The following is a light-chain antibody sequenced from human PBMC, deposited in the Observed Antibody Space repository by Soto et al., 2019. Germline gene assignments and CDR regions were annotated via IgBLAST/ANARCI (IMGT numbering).Light chain of an antibody. Sequence: EIVLTQSPGTLSLSPGERGTLSCRASQNVSPSYLAWYQQKPGQPPRLLIYAASIRATGIPDRFSGSGSGTDFTLTIRRLEPEDFAVYYCQQFDSSLWTFGQGTTVEIK. CDR2: AAS. CDR1: QNVSPSY. CDR3: QQFDSSLWT. J-gene: IGKJ1*01. V-gene: IGKV3-20*01.